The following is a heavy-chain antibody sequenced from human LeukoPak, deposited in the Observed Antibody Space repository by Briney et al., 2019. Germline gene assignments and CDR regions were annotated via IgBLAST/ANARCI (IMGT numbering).Heavy chain of an antibody. V-gene: IGHV3-23*01. CDR2: ISGSGGST. CDR3: ATDTSVAYSYDSSGYPGDV. J-gene: IGHJ6*04. CDR1: GFTFSSYA. Sequence: PGGSLRLSCAASGFTFSSYAMSWVRQAPGKGLEWVSAISGSGGSTYYADSVKGRFTISRDNSKNTLYLQMNSLRAEDTAVYYCATDTSVAYSYDSSGYPGDVWGKGTTVTVSS. D-gene: IGHD3-22*01.